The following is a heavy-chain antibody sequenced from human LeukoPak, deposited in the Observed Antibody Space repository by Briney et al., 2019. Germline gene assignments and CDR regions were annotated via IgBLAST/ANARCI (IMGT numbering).Heavy chain of an antibody. CDR3: AKGRGYSYGTELDY. D-gene: IGHD5-18*01. J-gene: IGHJ4*02. CDR1: GFTFDDYA. CDR2: VSWNSSTI. Sequence: PGRSLRLSCAASGFTFDDYAMHWVRQAPGKGLEWVSGVSWNSSTISYADSVKGRFTISRDNAKTSLYLQMNSLRAEDTALYYCAKGRGYSYGTELDYWGQGTLVTVSS. V-gene: IGHV3-9*01.